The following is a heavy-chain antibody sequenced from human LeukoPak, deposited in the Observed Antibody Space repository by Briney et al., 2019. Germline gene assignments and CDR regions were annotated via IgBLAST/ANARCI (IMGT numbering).Heavy chain of an antibody. V-gene: IGHV4-59*11. CDR3: ARVGYCGSSSCPYFDY. Sequence: SETLSLTCTVSGGPITSHYWTWIRQPPGKGLEWIGNIHYSGSTNYKPSLKSRLTISVDTSKNQFSLKLGSVTAADTAVYYCARVGYCGSSSCPYFDYWGQGTLVTVSS. CDR1: GGPITSHY. J-gene: IGHJ4*02. CDR2: IHYSGST. D-gene: IGHD2-2*01.